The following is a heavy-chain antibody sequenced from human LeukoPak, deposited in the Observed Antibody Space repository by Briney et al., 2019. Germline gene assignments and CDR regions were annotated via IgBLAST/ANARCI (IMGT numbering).Heavy chain of an antibody. Sequence: GGSLRLSCAASGFTFSTYSMSWVRQAPGKGLEWVAFIRYDGSNKYYADSVKGRFTISRDNSKNTLYLQMKSLRAEDTAVYYCAKGGGYEAQYYYYYLDVWGKGTTVTISS. V-gene: IGHV3-30*02. CDR2: IRYDGSNK. J-gene: IGHJ6*03. CDR3: AKGGGYEAQYYYYYLDV. CDR1: GFTFSTYS. D-gene: IGHD5-12*01.